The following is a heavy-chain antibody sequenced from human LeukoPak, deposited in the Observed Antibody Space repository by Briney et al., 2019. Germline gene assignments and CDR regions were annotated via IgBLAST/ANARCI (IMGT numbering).Heavy chain of an antibody. Sequence: SETLSLTCTVSGGSISSSSYYWDWIRQPPGKGLEWIGSIYYSGSTYYNPSLKSRVTISVDTSRNQFSLKLSSVTAADTAVYYCARIPRVDFWSGYYHPQYGMDVWGQGTTVTVSS. CDR1: GGSISSSSYY. CDR3: ARIPRVDFWSGYYHPQYGMDV. J-gene: IGHJ6*02. D-gene: IGHD3-3*01. V-gene: IGHV4-39*01. CDR2: IYYSGST.